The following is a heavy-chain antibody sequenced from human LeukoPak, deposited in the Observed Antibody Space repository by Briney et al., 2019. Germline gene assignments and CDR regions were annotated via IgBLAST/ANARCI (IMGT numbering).Heavy chain of an antibody. Sequence: GGSLRLSCAASGFTFSSYAMHWVRQAPGKGLEWVAVISYDGSNKYYADSVKGRFTISRDNSKNTLYLQMNSLRAEDTAVYYCAKDLTRGGIVVDAFDIWGQETMVTVSS. CDR3: AKDLTRGGIVVDAFDI. J-gene: IGHJ3*02. D-gene: IGHD3-10*01. CDR1: GFTFSSYA. CDR2: ISYDGSNK. V-gene: IGHV3-30-3*01.